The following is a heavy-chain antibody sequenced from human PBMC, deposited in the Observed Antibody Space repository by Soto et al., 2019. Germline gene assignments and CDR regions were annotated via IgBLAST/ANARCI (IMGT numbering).Heavy chain of an antibody. CDR2: IDHSGST. CDR3: ARGGVDYYDSSGYYFSPYYFDY. Sequence: PSETLSLTCAVSGDSISSHNWWSWVRQPPGKGLEWIGDIDHSGSTNYNPSLKSRVTVSVDKSNNQFSLKLTSMTAADTAVYYCARGGVDYYDSSGYYFSPYYFDYWGQGTLVTVSS. J-gene: IGHJ4*02. CDR1: GDSISSHNW. D-gene: IGHD3-22*01. V-gene: IGHV4-4*02.